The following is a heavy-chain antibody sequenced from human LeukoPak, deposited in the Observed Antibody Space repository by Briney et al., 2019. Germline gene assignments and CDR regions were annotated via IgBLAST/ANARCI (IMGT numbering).Heavy chain of an antibody. V-gene: IGHV3-11*01. CDR1: GFTFTDYY. D-gene: IGHD2-8*01. J-gene: IGHJ4*02. Sequence: GGSLSLSCSASGFTFTDYYLSWIRQAPGKGLEWVSYISSSGSTIYYADSVKGRFTISRDNAKNSLYLQMNSLIAEDTAVYYCARSGYGYCTIGVWYKFDSCGEGALVTVSS. CDR2: ISSSGSTI. CDR3: ARSGYGYCTIGVWYKFDS.